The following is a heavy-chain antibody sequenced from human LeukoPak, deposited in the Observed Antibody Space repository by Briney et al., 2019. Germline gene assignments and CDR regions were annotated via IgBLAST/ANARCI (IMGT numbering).Heavy chain of an antibody. CDR3: ARDTGPIDY. J-gene: IGHJ4*02. CDR1: GFSFSSYG. CDR2: IWYDGSNK. Sequence: GRSLRVSCAASGFSFSSYGMHWVRQAPGKGLEWVAVIWYDGSNKYYADSVKGRFTISRDNSKNTLYLQMNNLRAEDTAVYYCARDTGPIDYWGQGTLVTVSS. V-gene: IGHV3-33*01. D-gene: IGHD2-8*02.